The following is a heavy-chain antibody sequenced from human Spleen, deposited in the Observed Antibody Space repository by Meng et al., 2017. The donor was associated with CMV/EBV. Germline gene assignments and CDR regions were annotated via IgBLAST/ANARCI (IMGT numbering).Heavy chain of an antibody. D-gene: IGHD2-2*01. J-gene: IGHJ3*02. V-gene: IGHV3-64*02. CDR1: GFTFSSYA. CDR2: ISSNGGST. CDR3: ARELSSAAGAFDI. Sequence: GGSLRLSCAASGFTFSSYAMHWVRQAPGKGLEYVSAISSNGGSTYYADSVKGRFTISRDNSKNTLYLQMGSLRAEDMAVYYCARELSSAAGAFDIWGQGTMVTVSS.